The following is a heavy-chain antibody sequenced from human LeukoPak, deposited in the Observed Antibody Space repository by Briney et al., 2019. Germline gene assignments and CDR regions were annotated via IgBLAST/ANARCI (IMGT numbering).Heavy chain of an antibody. CDR3: ARTSRSWTYYYMDV. D-gene: IGHD3/OR15-3a*01. J-gene: IGHJ6*03. Sequence: GGSLRLSCTASGFTFGDYAMSWFRQAPGKGLEWVSGISWNSGSIGYADSVKGRFTISRDNAKNSLYLQMNSLRAEDTALYYCARTSRSWTYYYMDVWGKGTTVTVSS. V-gene: IGHV3-9*01. CDR1: GFTFGDYA. CDR2: ISWNSGSI.